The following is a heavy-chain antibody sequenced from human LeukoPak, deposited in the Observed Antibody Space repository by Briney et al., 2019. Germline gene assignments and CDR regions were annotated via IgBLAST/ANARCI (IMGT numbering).Heavy chain of an antibody. CDR1: GFTFSKYW. Sequence: GGSLRLSCAASGFTFSKYWMLWVRQAPGKGLESVSRINTDGTVTTYADSVKGRFTVSRDNAKNSLYLQMNSLRAEDTAVYYCARMPGHITSPFDPWGQGTLVTVSS. J-gene: IGHJ5*02. CDR3: ARMPGHITSPFDP. CDR2: INTDGTVT. D-gene: IGHD2-2*01. V-gene: IGHV3-74*01.